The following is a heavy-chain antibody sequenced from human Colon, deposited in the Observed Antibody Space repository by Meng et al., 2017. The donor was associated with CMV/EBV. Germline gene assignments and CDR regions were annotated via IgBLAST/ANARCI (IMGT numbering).Heavy chain of an antibody. CDR1: GYSFTDYW. Sequence: GESLKISCEASGYSFTDYWFGWVRQKPGKGLEWMGSIFPDDSDTRYSPAFQGQVTISADKSISTAYLQWSSLKASDTAMYYCARWQHEYQLLPRPPGMDVWGQGTTVTVSS. D-gene: IGHD2-2*01. CDR2: IFPDDSDT. V-gene: IGHV5-51*01. CDR3: ARWQHEYQLLPRPPGMDV. J-gene: IGHJ6*02.